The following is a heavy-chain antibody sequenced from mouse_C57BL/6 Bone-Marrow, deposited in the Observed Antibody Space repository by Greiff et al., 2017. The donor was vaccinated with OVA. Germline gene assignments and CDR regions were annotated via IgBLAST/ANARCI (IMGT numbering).Heavy chain of an antibody. CDR2: IHPSDSAT. CDR3: AILYYYGSPFAY. V-gene: IGHV1-74*01. J-gene: IGHJ3*01. D-gene: IGHD1-1*01. Sequence: QVQLQQPGAELVKPGASVKVSCKASGYTFTSYWMHWVKQRPGQGLEWIGRIHPSDSATNYNQKFKGKATLTVDKSSSTAYMQLSSLTSEDSAVYYCAILYYYGSPFAYWGQGTLVTVSA. CDR1: GYTFTSYW.